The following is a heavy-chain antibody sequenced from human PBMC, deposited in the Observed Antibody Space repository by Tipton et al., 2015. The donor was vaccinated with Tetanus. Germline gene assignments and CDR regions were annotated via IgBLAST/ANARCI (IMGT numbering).Heavy chain of an antibody. Sequence: VQLVQSGAEVKKPGESLKISCKGSGYNFTVYYIAWVRQMPGKGLEWMGIIYPSDSTTRYSPSFQGQVTISADKSFSTAYLQWTSLKASDSAIYYCARPGRYCSSTSCYLYFDYWGQGTLVTVSS. D-gene: IGHD2-2*01. J-gene: IGHJ4*02. CDR3: ARPGRYCSSTSCYLYFDY. V-gene: IGHV5-51*01. CDR1: GYNFTVYY. CDR2: IYPSDSTT.